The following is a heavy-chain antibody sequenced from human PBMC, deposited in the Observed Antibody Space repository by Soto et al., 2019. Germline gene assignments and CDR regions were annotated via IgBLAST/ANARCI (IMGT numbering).Heavy chain of an antibody. CDR2: ISAYNGNT. CDR1: GYTFTSYG. CDR3: ATRGGILRYFDWLASAY. V-gene: IGHV1-18*01. Sequence: ASVKVSCKASGYTFTSYGISWVRQAPGQGLEWMGWISAYNGNTNYAQKLQGRVTMTTDTSTSTAYMELRSLRSDDTAVYYCATRGGILRYFDWLASAYWGQVNLVTVSS. J-gene: IGHJ4*02. D-gene: IGHD3-9*01.